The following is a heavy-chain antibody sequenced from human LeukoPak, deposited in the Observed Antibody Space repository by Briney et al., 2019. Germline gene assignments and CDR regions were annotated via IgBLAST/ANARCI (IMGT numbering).Heavy chain of an antibody. V-gene: IGHV1-18*01. CDR3: ARDRNPYDFEGDHPNDY. CDR1: GYTFSIYG. CDR2: ISAYNGNT. D-gene: IGHD3-3*01. J-gene: IGHJ4*02. Sequence: ASVKVSCKASGYTFSIYGITWVRQAPGQGLEWMGWISAYNGNTNYPQKLQGRVTMTTDTPTSTAYMELRSLRSDDTAVYYCARDRNPYDFEGDHPNDYWGQGTLVTVSS.